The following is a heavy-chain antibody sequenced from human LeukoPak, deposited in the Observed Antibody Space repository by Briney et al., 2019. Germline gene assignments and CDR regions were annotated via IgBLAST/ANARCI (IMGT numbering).Heavy chain of an antibody. D-gene: IGHD3-3*01. CDR2: ISAYNGNT. CDR3: ARVAITIFGVVHPGDV. V-gene: IGHV1-18*01. CDR1: GYTFTSYG. J-gene: IGHJ6*04. Sequence: GASVKVSCKASGYTFTSYGISWVRQAPGQGLEWMGWISAYNGNTNYAQKLQGRVTMTTDTSTSTAYMELRSLRSDDTAVYYCARVAITIFGVVHPGDVWGKGTTVTVSS.